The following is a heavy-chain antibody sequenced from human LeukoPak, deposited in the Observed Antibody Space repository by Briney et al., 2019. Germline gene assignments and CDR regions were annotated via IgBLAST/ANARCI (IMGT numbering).Heavy chain of an antibody. D-gene: IGHD2-2*01. V-gene: IGHV4-39*07. CDR1: GGSISSSSYY. CDR3: ARVWRYCSSTSCPGPLDY. CDR2: INHSGST. Sequence: SETLSLTCTVSGGSISSSSYYWSWIRQPPGKGLEWIGEINHSGSTNYNPSLKSRVTISVDTSKNQFSLKLSSVTAADTAVYYCARVWRYCSSTSCPGPLDYWGQGTLVTVSS. J-gene: IGHJ4*02.